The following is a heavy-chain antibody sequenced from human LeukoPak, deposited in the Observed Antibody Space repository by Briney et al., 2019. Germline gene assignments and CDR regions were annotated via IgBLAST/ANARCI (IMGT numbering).Heavy chain of an antibody. V-gene: IGHV1-69*13. D-gene: IGHD4-17*01. CDR2: IIPIFGTA. CDR1: GGTFSGYA. Sequence: ASVKVSCKASGGTFSGYAISWVRQAPGQGLEWMGGIIPIFGTANYAQKFQGRVTITADESTSTAYMELSSLRSEDTAVYYCATLTVTKGSYYYYYYYMDVWGKGTTVAISS. J-gene: IGHJ6*03. CDR3: ATLTVTKGSYYYYYYYMDV.